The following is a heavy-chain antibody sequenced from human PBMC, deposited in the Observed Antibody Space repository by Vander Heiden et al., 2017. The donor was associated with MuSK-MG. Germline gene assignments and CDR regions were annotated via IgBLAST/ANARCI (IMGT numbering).Heavy chain of an antibody. CDR2: VPTRPDDI. D-gene: IGHD1-26*01. J-gene: IGHJ6*03. CDR1: GFTFGSYT. Sequence: DVHLVESGGGQVRAGESLRLSCAASGFTFGSYTMVWVRQAPGKGLEWISAVPTRPDDIVFAESLKGRFTVSRDDAKRSLYLQMNNLSAEDTAVYYCARVGGDYAYFSYMDAWGKGSTVSVSS. CDR3: ARVGGDYAYFSYMDA. V-gene: IGHV3-21*01.